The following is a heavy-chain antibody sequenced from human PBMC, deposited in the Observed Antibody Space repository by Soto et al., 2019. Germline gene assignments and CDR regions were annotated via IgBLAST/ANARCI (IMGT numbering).Heavy chain of an antibody. CDR3: ARGLGLCRGGSCMLNWFDP. CDR1: GGTFSSYA. V-gene: IGHV1-69*13. J-gene: IGHJ5*02. D-gene: IGHD2-15*01. CDR2: IIPIFGTA. Sequence: SVKVSCKASGGTFSSYAISWVRQAPGQGLEWMGGIIPIFGTANYAQKFQGRVTITADESTSTAYMELSSLTSEDTAMYSCARGLGLCRGGSCMLNWFDPWAQGPLVTVSS.